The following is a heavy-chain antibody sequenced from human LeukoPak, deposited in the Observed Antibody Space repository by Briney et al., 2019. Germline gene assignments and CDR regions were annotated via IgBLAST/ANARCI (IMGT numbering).Heavy chain of an antibody. CDR3: ARYGSGSYFPQYYYYYYMDV. V-gene: IGHV1-18*01. D-gene: IGHD3-10*01. J-gene: IGHJ6*03. CDR1: GYTFTSYA. Sequence: ASVKVSCKASGYTFTSYAMNWVRQAPGQGLEWMGWISAYNGNTNYAQKLQGRVTMTTDTSTSTAYMELRSLRSDDTAVYYCARYGSGSYFPQYYYYYYMDVWGKGTTVTISS. CDR2: ISAYNGNT.